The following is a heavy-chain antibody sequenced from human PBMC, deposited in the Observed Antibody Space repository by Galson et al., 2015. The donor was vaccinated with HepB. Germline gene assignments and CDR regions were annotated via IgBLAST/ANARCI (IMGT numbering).Heavy chain of an antibody. D-gene: IGHD1-26*01. Sequence: SETLSLTCTVSGGSITTEDWWSWVRQPPGKRLEWIGQIFHSGDTHYNPSLNSRMTIKPDTSKNEFSLQLNSVTPEDTAVYYCARDPSGSYWGRWFDLWGQGIPVTVSS. CDR1: GGSITTEDW. CDR3: ARDPSGSYWGRWFDL. CDR2: IFHSGDT. V-gene: IGHV4-4*02. J-gene: IGHJ5*02.